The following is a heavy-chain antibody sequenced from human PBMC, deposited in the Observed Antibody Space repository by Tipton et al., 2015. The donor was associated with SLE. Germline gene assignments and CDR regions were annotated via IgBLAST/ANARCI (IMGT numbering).Heavy chain of an antibody. CDR3: ASAIVVVVAANDAFDI. J-gene: IGHJ3*02. CDR1: GFTFSSYW. Sequence: SLRLSCAASGFTFSSYWMHWVRQAPGKGLVWVSRINSDGSSTSYADSVKGRFTISRDNAKNTLYLQMNSLRAEDTAVYYCASAIVVVVAANDAFDIWGQGTMVTVSS. CDR2: INSDGSST. V-gene: IGHV3-74*01. D-gene: IGHD2-15*01.